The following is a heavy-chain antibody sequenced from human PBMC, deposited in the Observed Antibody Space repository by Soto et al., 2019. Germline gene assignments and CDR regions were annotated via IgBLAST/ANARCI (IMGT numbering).Heavy chain of an antibody. CDR2: ISGKNGNT. D-gene: IGHD2-2*01. CDR1: GYTFISHG. V-gene: IGHV1-18*04. Sequence: QVQLVQSGVEVKKPGASVKVSCKASGYTFISHGISWVRQAPGQGLEWMGWISGKNGNTNYAQKLQGRVTLTTDTSTSTAYMELRSLRSDDTAVYYCARVSSSIVFVPDYGMDVWGQGTTVTVSS. J-gene: IGHJ6*02. CDR3: ARVSSSIVFVPDYGMDV.